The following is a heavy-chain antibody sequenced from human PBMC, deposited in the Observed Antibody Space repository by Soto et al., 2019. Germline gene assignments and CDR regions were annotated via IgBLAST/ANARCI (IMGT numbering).Heavy chain of an antibody. J-gene: IGHJ6*02. CDR3: ASVAETGTPLRGPYYYYGMDV. CDR2: INHSGTS. Sequence: WETLSLTCAVYGGSFSGFSWNWIRQPPGKGLEWIGEINHSGTSNYNPSLKSRGTILPDTSKNHFSLKLTSVTAADTAVYYCASVAETGTPLRGPYYYYGMDVWGQGTTVTVSS. CDR1: GGSFSGFS. D-gene: IGHD1-1*01. V-gene: IGHV4-34*01.